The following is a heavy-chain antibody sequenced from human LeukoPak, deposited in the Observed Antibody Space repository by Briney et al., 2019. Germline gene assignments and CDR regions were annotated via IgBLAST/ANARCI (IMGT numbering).Heavy chain of an antibody. J-gene: IGHJ4*02. Sequence: GGSLRLYCAASGFTVSSNYMSWLRQAPGKGLEWVAVIYSGGSTYYADSVKGRFTISRDNSKNTLYLQMNSLTAEDTAAYYRTREEITIFGEFANWGQGTLVTVSS. CDR2: IYSGGST. CDR3: TREEITIFGEFAN. CDR1: GFTVSSNY. V-gene: IGHV3-66*02. D-gene: IGHD3-3*01.